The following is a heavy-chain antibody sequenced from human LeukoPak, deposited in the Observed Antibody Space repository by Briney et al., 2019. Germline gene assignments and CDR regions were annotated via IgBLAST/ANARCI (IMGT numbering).Heavy chain of an antibody. J-gene: IGHJ4*02. CDR1: GFTFSSHW. CDR2: IKQDGSDK. V-gene: IGHV3-7*04. Sequence: GGSLRLSCAASGFTFSSHWMSWVRQAPGKGLEWVANIKQDGSDKYYVDSVKGRFTISRDNAKNSLYLQMSSLRAEDTAVYYCARDYDWGQGTLVTVSS. D-gene: IGHD3-16*01. CDR3: ARDYD.